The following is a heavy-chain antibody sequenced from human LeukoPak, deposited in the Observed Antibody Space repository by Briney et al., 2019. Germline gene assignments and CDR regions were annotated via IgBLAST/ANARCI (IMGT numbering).Heavy chain of an antibody. Sequence: SETLSLTCTVSGGSISSYYWSWIRQPPGKGLEWIGYIYYSGSTNYSPFLKSRVTISVDTSKNQFSLKLSSVTAADTAVYYCARAVWDYGDYVSFDYWGQGTLVTVSS. CDR1: GGSISSYY. D-gene: IGHD4-17*01. V-gene: IGHV4-59*01. J-gene: IGHJ4*02. CDR2: IYYSGST. CDR3: ARAVWDYGDYVSFDY.